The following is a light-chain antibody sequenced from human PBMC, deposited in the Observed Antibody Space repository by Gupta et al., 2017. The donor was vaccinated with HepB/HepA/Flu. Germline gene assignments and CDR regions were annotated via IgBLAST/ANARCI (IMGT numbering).Light chain of an antibody. V-gene: IGKV4-1*01. Sequence: DIVMTQSPDSLAVSLGERATINCKSSQSVLYSSNNKNYLAWYQQKPGQPPKLLIYWASTRESGVPDRFSGSGSGTDFTLTISSLQAEDVAVYYCQQDDSTPPWTFGQGTKLEIK. CDR2: WAS. CDR1: QSVLYSSNNKNY. J-gene: IGKJ2*02. CDR3: QQDDSTPPWT.